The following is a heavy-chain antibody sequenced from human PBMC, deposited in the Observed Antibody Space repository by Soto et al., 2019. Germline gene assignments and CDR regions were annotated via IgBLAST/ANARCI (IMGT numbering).Heavy chain of an antibody. CDR2: IIPKLGSA. D-gene: IGHD2-21*01. CDR3: ARGGDGYNVGAGY. Sequence: QVQLVQSGAEVKKPGSSVQVSCKASGGGNLRDYRTTWVRQAPGQGLEWMGGIIPKLGSANYAQNFQGRVTITADESTSTVYMELRSLRSEDTAVYYCARGGDGYNVGAGYWGQGTPVTVSS. J-gene: IGHJ4*02. V-gene: IGHV1-69*01. CDR1: GGGNLRDYR.